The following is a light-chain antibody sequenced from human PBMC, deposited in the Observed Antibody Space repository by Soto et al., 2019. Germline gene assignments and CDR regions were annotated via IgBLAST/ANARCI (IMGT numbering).Light chain of an antibody. Sequence: EVVLTQSPDTLSLSPGGSATLSCRASQSVSSYLAWYQQRPGQALRLLIYDVSNRATGIPARFSGSGSRTDFTLTITRLEPEDFAIYCCHQRSNWPLTFGGGTKLEIK. CDR3: HQRSNWPLT. CDR1: QSVSSY. J-gene: IGKJ4*01. V-gene: IGKV3-11*01. CDR2: DVS.